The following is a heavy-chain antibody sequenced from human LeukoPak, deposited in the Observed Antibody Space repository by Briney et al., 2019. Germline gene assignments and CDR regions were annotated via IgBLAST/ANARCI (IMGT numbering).Heavy chain of an antibody. CDR1: GGSISSYY. D-gene: IGHD6-19*01. Sequence: SETLSLTCTVSGGSISSYYWSWIRQPPGKGLEWIGYIYYSGSTNYNPSLKSRVTISVDTSKNQFSLKLSSVTAADTAVYYCARGRVWIAVTSFDYWGQGTLVTVSS. CDR2: IYYSGST. J-gene: IGHJ4*02. V-gene: IGHV4-59*01. CDR3: ARGRVWIAVTSFDY.